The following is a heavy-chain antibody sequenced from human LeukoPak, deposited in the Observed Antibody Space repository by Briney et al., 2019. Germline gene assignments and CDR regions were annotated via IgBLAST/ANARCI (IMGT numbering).Heavy chain of an antibody. J-gene: IGHJ4*02. CDR2: IKQDGSER. V-gene: IGHV3-7*04. Sequence: GGSLRLSCAASGFTFSNYWMTWVRQAAGKGLEWVANIKQDGSERDYVAAVKGRFTISRDDAKNSLYLQMNSLNAEDTAVYYCARGITMANWGQGTLVTVSS. D-gene: IGHD3-10*01. CDR3: ARGITMAN. CDR1: GFTFSNYW.